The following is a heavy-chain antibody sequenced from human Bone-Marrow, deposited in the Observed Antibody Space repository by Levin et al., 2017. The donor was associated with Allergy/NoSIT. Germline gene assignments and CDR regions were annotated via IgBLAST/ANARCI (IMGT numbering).Heavy chain of an antibody. CDR1: GFIFSSFG. V-gene: IGHV3-33*01. Sequence: GESLKISCAASGFIFSSFGMHWVRQAPGKGLEWGAIIWNDGSKQYYGDSVKGRFTISRDNSKNTVYLQMNSLRDEDTAVYYCARARGSNGWYFDSWGQGTLVTVSS. CDR2: IWNDGSKQ. J-gene: IGHJ4*02. CDR3: ARARGSNGWYFDS. D-gene: IGHD6-19*01.